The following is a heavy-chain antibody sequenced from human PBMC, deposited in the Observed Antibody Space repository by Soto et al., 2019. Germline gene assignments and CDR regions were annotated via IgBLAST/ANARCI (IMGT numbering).Heavy chain of an antibody. CDR2: ITPTGGAT. CDR1: GYTFISHY. Sequence: QVQLVQSGAEVKKPGASVKVSCRTSGYTFISHYIHWVLQAPGQGLEWLGMITPTGGATSHGEKFQVSVPMISDASTITVYMELSCLASEDTAVYYCAIDPSTVGERVRVTGKLDFWGQETLV. J-gene: IGHJ4*02. D-gene: IGHD1-20*01. CDR3: AIDPSTVGERVRVTGKLDF. V-gene: IGHV1-46*01.